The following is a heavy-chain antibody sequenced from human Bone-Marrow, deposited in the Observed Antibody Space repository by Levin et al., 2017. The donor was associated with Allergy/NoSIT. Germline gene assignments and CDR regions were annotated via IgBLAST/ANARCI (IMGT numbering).Heavy chain of an antibody. CDR1: GGSISSSSYY. Sequence: SETLSLTCTVSGGSISSSSYYWGWIRQSPGTGLEWIGSIFYGGSTYYNPSLKSRVTISVDTSKNQFSLKVDSVTAADTAVYYCARLEIELWLADYWGQGTLVTVSS. CDR2: IFYGGST. CDR3: ARLEIELWLADY. V-gene: IGHV4-39*01. J-gene: IGHJ4*02. D-gene: IGHD5-18*01.